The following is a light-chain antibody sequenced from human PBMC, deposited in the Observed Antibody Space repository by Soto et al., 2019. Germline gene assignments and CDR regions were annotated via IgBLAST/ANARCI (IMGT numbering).Light chain of an antibody. V-gene: IGLV1-44*01. CDR1: SSDVGSIP. Sequence: QSEPTQPPSASATPAQRVTMSCSGRSSDVGSIPINCQQQFPGTAPKLITYSHDQRPSGVPDRFSASKSGTSASLAISGLQSEDEADYYCATWDDSLFGHVFGTGTKVTVL. CDR2: SHD. CDR3: ATWDDSLFGHV. J-gene: IGLJ1*01.